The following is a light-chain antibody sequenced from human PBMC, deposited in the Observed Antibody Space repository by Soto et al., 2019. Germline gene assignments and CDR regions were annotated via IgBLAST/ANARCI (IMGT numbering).Light chain of an antibody. CDR2: EVN. J-gene: IGLJ3*02. V-gene: IGLV2-8*01. Sequence: QSALTQPPSASGSPGQSVTISCTGTSSDVGAYNYVSWYQQYPGKAPKLMIYEVNKRPSGVPDRFSGSKSGKTASLTVSGLKREDEVDYHCTAYAGSTIWVFGGGTKLTVL. CDR1: SSDVGAYNY. CDR3: TAYAGSTIWV.